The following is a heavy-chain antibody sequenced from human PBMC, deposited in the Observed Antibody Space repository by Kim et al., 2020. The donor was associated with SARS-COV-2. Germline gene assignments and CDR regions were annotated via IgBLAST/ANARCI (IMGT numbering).Heavy chain of an antibody. CDR3: ARNKYSSSWINPNDY. J-gene: IGHJ4*02. Sequence: DSVKGHFPISRDNAKNSLYLQMNSLRAEDTAVYYCARNKYSSSWINPNDYWGQGTLVTVSS. V-gene: IGHV3-11*01. D-gene: IGHD6-13*01.